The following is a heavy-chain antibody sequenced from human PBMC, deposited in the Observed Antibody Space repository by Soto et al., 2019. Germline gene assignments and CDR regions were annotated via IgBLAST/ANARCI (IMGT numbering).Heavy chain of an antibody. CDR1: GFTFSSHW. V-gene: IGHV3-74*01. Sequence: EGQLVESGGGLLQPGGSLRLSCAASGFTFSSHWMHWVHQSPGKGLVWVSRVNFAGSITNYADSVKGRLTISRDNAKNTVYLQMNSLRAEDTAVYYCARGASGTYKLDYCGHGTLVTVSS. CDR3: ARGASGTYKLDY. J-gene: IGHJ4*01. D-gene: IGHD3-10*01. CDR2: VNFAGSIT.